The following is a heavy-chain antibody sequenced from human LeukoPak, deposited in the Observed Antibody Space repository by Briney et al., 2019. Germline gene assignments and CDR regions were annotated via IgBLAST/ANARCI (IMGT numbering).Heavy chain of an antibody. CDR3: ARGPRREFYYDSSGYRNWFDP. J-gene: IGHJ5*02. D-gene: IGHD3-22*01. Sequence: GGSLRLSCAASGFTLSSYPIHWVRQAPGKGLEWVAFISSDGSNKDYADSVKGRFTISRDNSENSLDLQMNSLRPEDTAVYYCARGPRREFYYDSSGYRNWFDPWGQGTLVTVSS. CDR2: ISSDGSNK. V-gene: IGHV3-30-3*01. CDR1: GFTLSSYP.